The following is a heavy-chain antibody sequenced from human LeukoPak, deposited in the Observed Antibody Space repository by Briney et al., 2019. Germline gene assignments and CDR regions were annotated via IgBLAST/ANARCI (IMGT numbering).Heavy chain of an antibody. CDR1: GFTFSSYA. Sequence: GGSLRLSCAASGFTFSSYAMSWVRQVPGKGLVWVSRINSDGSSTNYADSVKGRFTISRDNAKNTLYLQMNSLRADDTAVYYCARGGYSVYDLGDYWGQGALVTVSS. CDR3: ARGGYSVYDLGDY. CDR2: INSDGSST. D-gene: IGHD5/OR15-5a*01. V-gene: IGHV3-74*01. J-gene: IGHJ4*02.